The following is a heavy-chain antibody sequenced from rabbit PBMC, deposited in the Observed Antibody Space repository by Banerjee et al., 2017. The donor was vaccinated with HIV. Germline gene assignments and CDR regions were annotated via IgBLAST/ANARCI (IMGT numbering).Heavy chain of an antibody. CDR3: ARDISYASNSGVVGWNFGL. J-gene: IGHJ3*01. CDR2: INTSSGNT. CDR1: GFSFSNKYV. D-gene: IGHD1-1*01. Sequence: QEQLEESGGDLVKPEGSLTLTCTASGFSFSNKYVMCWVRQAPGKGLEWIACINTSSGNTVYASWAKGPFTISKTSSTTVTLQMTSLTAADTATYFCARDISYASNSGVVGWNFGLWGQGTLVTVS. V-gene: IGHV1S45*01.